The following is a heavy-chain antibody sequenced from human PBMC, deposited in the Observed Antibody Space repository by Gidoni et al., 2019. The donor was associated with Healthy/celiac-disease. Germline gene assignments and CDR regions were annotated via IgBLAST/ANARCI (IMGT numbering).Heavy chain of an antibody. CDR2: INHSGST. CDR3: ARKGMNRGGYCSSTSCYTRNWFDP. Sequence: QVQLQQWGAGLLKPSETLSLTCAVYGGSFSGYYWSWIRQPPGKGLEWIGEINHSGSTNYNPSLKSRVTISVDTSKNQFSMKLSSVTAADTAVYYCARKGMNRGGYCSSTSCYTRNWFDPWGQGTLVTVSS. V-gene: IGHV4-34*01. J-gene: IGHJ5*02. D-gene: IGHD2-2*02. CDR1: GGSFSGYY.